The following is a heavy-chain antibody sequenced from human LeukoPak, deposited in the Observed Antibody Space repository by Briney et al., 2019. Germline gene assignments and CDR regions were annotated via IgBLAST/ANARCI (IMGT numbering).Heavy chain of an antibody. D-gene: IGHD3-10*01. CDR3: ARDRRAYYGSGSYRYYYGMDV. J-gene: IGHJ6*04. V-gene: IGHV3-21*01. CDR2: ISSSSSYI. CDR1: GFTFSSYS. Sequence: GGSLRLSCAASGFTFSSYSMNWVRQAPGKGLEWVSSISSSSSYIYYPYSVKGRFTISRDNAKNSLYLQMNSLRAEDTAVYYCARDRRAYYGSGSYRYYYGMDVWGKGTTVTVSS.